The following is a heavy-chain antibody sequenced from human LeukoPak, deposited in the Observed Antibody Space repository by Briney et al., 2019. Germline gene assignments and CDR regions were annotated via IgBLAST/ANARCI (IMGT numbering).Heavy chain of an antibody. Sequence: VASVKVSCKASGGTFSTYAISWVRQAPGQGLEWMGRIIPILGIANYAQKFQGRVTITADKSTSTAYMELSSLRSEDTAVYHCARFGRFGESVPDAFDIWGQGTMVTVSS. D-gene: IGHD3-10*01. CDR1: GGTFSTYA. J-gene: IGHJ3*02. V-gene: IGHV1-69*04. CDR2: IIPILGIA. CDR3: ARFGRFGESVPDAFDI.